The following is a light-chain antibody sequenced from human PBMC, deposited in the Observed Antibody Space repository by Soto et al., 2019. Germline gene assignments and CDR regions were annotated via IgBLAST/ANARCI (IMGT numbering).Light chain of an antibody. Sequence: TQSALSVSVTPGDPAAISCRVSQSLLHSNGYNYLDWYQQKPGKAPKLLIYAASSLQSGVPSRFSGSGSGTDFTLTISSLQPEDFATYYCQQSYSTLSITFGQGRRLEIK. CDR3: QQSYSTLSIT. CDR1: QSLLHSNGYNY. V-gene: IGKV1-39*01. J-gene: IGKJ5*01. CDR2: AAS.